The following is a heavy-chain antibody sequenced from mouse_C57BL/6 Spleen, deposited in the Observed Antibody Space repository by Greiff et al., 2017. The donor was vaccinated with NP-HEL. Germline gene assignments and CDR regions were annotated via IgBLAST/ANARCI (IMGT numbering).Heavy chain of an antibody. Sequence: EVQLVESGGDLVKPGGSLKLSCAASGFTFSSYGMSWVRQTPDKRLEWVATISSGGSYTYYPDSVKGRFTISRDNAKNTLYLQMSSLKSEDTAMYYCAGPPHYYGSSYGYFDVWGTGTTVTVSS. CDR3: AGPPHYYGSSYGYFDV. CDR2: ISSGGSYT. CDR1: GFTFSSYG. J-gene: IGHJ1*03. D-gene: IGHD1-1*01. V-gene: IGHV5-6*01.